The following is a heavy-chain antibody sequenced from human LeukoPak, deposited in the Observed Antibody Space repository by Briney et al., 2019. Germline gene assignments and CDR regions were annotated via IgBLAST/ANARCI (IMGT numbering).Heavy chain of an antibody. D-gene: IGHD6-13*01. J-gene: IGHJ4*02. Sequence: GGSLRLSCVASGFSFSNFWMSWVRQAPGERPEWLTNIKQDGSQKYYVDSVRGRFTISRDNAKNSLYLQMNSLRAEDTAVYYCARVRDSSWYPYLDQWGQGTLVTVSS. CDR1: GFSFSNFW. V-gene: IGHV3-7*03. CDR2: IKQDGSQK. CDR3: ARVRDSSWYPYLDQ.